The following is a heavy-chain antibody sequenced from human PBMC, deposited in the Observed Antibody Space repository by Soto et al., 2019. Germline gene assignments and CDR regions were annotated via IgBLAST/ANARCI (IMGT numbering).Heavy chain of an antibody. D-gene: IGHD6-25*01. V-gene: IGHV3-23*01. CDR2: ITGSGSRT. CDR3: AKGSAHGSPYYFDY. Sequence: EVQLLESGGGLVQPGGSLRLSCAASGFTFSSYAMSWVRQAPGEGLEWVSAITGSGSRTYHADSAKGRFTTSRDNSQNPLNLQMNSLRAEDSAVYYCAKGSAHGSPYYFDYWGRGTLVTVSS. J-gene: IGHJ4*02. CDR1: GFTFSSYA.